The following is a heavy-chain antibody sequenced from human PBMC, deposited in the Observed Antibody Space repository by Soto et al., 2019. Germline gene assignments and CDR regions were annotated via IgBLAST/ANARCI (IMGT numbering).Heavy chain of an antibody. V-gene: IGHV4-59*01. CDR3: ARVKSITIFGVALDAFDI. J-gene: IGHJ3*02. CDR1: GCSISSYY. CDR2: IYYSGST. Sequence: SETLSLTCTVSGCSISSYYWSWIRQPPGKGLEWIGYIYYSGSTNYNPSLKSRVTISVDTSKNQFSLKLSSVTVADTAVYYCARVKSITIFGVALDAFDIWGQGTMVTVSS. D-gene: IGHD3-3*01.